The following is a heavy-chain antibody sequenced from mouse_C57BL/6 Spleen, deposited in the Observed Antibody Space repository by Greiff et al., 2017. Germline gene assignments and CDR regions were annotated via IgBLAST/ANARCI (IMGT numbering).Heavy chain of an antibody. CDR2: ISYDGSN. CDR3: ARSLYDYDGDYFDY. V-gene: IGHV3-6*01. CDR1: GYSITSGYY. D-gene: IGHD2-4*01. J-gene: IGHJ2*01. Sequence: EESGPGLVKPSQSLSLTCSVTGYSITSGYYWNWIRQFPGNKLEWMGYISYDGSNNYNPSLKNRISITRDPSKNQFFLKLNSVTTEDTATYYCARSLYDYDGDYFDYWGQGTTLTVSS.